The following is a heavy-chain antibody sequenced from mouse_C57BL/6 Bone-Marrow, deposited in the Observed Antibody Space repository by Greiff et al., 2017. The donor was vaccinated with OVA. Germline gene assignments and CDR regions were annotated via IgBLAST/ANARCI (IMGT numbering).Heavy chain of an antibody. CDR2: ISDGGSYT. J-gene: IGHJ2*01. CDR3: ARVEGRWVSY. CDR1: GFTFSSYA. V-gene: IGHV5-4*03. D-gene: IGHD3-3*01. Sequence: EVKLVESGGGLVKPGGSLKLSCAASGFTFSSYAMSWVRQTPEKRLEWVATISDGGSYTYYPDNVKGRFTISRDNAKNNLYLQMSHLKSEDTAMYYCARVEGRWVSYWGQGTTLTVSS.